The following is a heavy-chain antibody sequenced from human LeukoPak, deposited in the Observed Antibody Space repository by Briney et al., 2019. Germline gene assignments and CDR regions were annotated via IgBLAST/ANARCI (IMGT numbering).Heavy chain of an antibody. CDR1: GLTFSSSA. CDR3: AKVSSAVVTPVACFDY. J-gene: IGHJ4*02. Sequence: GGSLRLSCAASGLTFSSSAMSWVRQAPGKGLEWVSTISGSADSTYYADSVKGRFTLSRDNSKNTLYLQMNSLRAEDTAVYFCAKVSSAVVTPVACFDYWGRGTLVTVSS. D-gene: IGHD4-23*01. V-gene: IGHV3-23*01. CDR2: ISGSADST.